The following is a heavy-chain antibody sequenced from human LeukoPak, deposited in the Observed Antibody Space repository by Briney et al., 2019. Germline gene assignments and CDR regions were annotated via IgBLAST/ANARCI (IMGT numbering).Heavy chain of an antibody. Sequence: ETLSLTCTVSGGSISSGDYYWSWVRQAPGEGLEWVSGINKHGDGTYYADSVKGRFTISRDNSKNTLFLQISSLRAEDTAVYYCGRDIHNWGSEFWGQGTLVTVSS. CDR2: INKHGDGT. V-gene: IGHV3-53*01. CDR1: GGSISSGDYY. J-gene: IGHJ4*02. CDR3: GRDIHNWGSEF. D-gene: IGHD7-27*01.